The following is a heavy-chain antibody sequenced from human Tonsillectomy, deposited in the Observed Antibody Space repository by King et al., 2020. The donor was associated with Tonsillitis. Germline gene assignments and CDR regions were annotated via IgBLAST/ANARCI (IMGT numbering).Heavy chain of an antibody. Sequence: QLQESGPGLVKPSETLSLTCTVSGGSISSYYWSWIRQPPGKGLEWIGYIYYSGSTNYNPSLKSRVTISVDTSKYQFSLKLSSVTAADTAVYYCARETYYYDSSGYYSWYFDLWGRGTLVTVSS. V-gene: IGHV4-59*01. J-gene: IGHJ2*01. D-gene: IGHD3-22*01. CDR2: IYYSGST. CDR3: ARETYYYDSSGYYSWYFDL. CDR1: GGSISSYY.